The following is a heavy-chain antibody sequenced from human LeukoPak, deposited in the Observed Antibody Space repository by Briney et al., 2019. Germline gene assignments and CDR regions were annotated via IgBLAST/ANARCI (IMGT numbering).Heavy chain of an antibody. CDR3: ASVGRRGSGFDP. CDR1: GFTFSSYS. V-gene: IGHV3-21*01. J-gene: IGHJ5*02. D-gene: IGHD3-10*01. CDR2: ISSSSCI. Sequence: GGSLRLSCAASGFTFSSYSMNWVRQAPGKGLEWVSSISSSSCIYYADSVKGRFTISRDNAKNSLYLQVNSLRAEDTAVYYCASVGRRGSGFDPWGQGTLVTVSS.